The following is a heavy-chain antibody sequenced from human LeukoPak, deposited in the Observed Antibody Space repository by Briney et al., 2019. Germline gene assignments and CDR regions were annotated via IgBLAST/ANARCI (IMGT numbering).Heavy chain of an antibody. CDR2: ISSRGNTI. Sequence: GSLRLSCAAAGFTFSDYYMRWIRETPGKGLGWISYISSRGNTIYCADSVKGRFTISRDNAKSSLYLQMSSRKAEDTAVYYCARVRGSYSADYWGQGTLVTASS. J-gene: IGHJ4*02. V-gene: IGHV3-11*04. CDR3: ARVRGSYSADY. D-gene: IGHD3-10*01. CDR1: GFTFSDYY.